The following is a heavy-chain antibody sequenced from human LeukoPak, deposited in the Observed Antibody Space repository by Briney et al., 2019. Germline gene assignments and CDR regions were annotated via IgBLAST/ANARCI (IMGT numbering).Heavy chain of an antibody. CDR1: GGSISSSNW. Sequence: TSSGTLSLTCAVSGGSISSSNWWSWVRQPPGKGLEWIGEIYHSGSTNYNPSLKSRVTISVDTSKNQFSLNLSSVTAADTAVYYCARVLPYSSGWGVDYWGQGTLVTVSS. D-gene: IGHD6-19*01. J-gene: IGHJ4*02. CDR2: IYHSGST. CDR3: ARVLPYSSGWGVDY. V-gene: IGHV4-4*02.